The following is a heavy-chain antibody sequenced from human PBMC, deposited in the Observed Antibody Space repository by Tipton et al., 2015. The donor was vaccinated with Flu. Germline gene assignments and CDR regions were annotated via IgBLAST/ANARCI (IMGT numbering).Heavy chain of an antibody. CDR1: GDSISSSSYY. J-gene: IGHJ4*02. CDR2: IYYIGNT. Sequence: TLSLTCTVSGDSISSSSYYWGWIRQPPGKGLEWIGYIYYIGNTYHNPSLKSRVTISVDTSKNQFSLKLTSVTAADTAVYYCARDRWEYARGFDSWGQGTLVTVSP. V-gene: IGHV4-39*07. D-gene: IGHD2-2*01. CDR3: ARDRWEYARGFDS.